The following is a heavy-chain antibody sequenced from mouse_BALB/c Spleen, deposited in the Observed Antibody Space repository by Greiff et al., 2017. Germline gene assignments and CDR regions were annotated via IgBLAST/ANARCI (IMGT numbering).Heavy chain of an antibody. V-gene: IGHV1-18*01. CDR1: GYTFTEYT. D-gene: IGHD1-1*01. CDR3: ARVTTVVDYAMDY. CDR2: INPNNGGT. J-gene: IGHJ4*01. Sequence: EVKLVESGPELVKPGASVKISCKTSGYTFTEYTMHWVKQSHGKSLEWIGGINPNNGGTSYNQKFKGKATLTVDKSSSTAYMELRSLTSEDSAVYYCARVTTVVDYAMDYWGQGTSVTVSS.